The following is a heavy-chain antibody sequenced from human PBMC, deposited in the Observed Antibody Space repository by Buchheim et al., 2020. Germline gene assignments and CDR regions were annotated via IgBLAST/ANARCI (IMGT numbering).Heavy chain of an antibody. Sequence: EVQLLESGGGLAEPGGSLRLSCAASGFTFSTYDMNWVRQAPGKGLEWVSSIGGRRGDTYYAESVKDRFTISRDNSKSTLFLQMNSLRDEDAAVYYCARGSDYFDSGSSCKTFDNWGQGTL. CDR2: IGGRRGDT. CDR3: ARGSDYFDSGSSCKTFDN. D-gene: IGHD3-10*01. J-gene: IGHJ4*02. CDR1: GFTFSTYD. V-gene: IGHV3-23*01.